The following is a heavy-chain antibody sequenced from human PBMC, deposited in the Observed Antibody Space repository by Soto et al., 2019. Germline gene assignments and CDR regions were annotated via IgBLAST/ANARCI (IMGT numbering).Heavy chain of an antibody. D-gene: IGHD1-26*01. CDR3: SRLVQWGLPEYFQH. CDR1: GDSILNTIYY. J-gene: IGHJ1*01. CDR2: IDYSGSA. Sequence: PSETLSLTCTVSGDSILNTIYYWGWIRQPPGKGLEWIGTIDYSGSAQYTPSLKSRVAMSVDTSKNQFSLKLTSVTAADTAVYYCSRLVQWGLPEYFQHWGQGTLVTVSS. V-gene: IGHV4-39*01.